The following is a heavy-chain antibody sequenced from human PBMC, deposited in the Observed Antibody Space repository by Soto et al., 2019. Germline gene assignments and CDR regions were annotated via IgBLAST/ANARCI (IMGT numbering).Heavy chain of an antibody. CDR3: ARDQGDSLVTMVRGVIAMGGMDV. D-gene: IGHD3-10*01. CDR2: ISHSGST. CDR1: GGSISSSNW. J-gene: IGHJ6*02. Sequence: QVQLQESGPGLVKPSGTLSLTCAVSGGSISSSNWWSWVRQPPGQGLEWIVEISHSGSTNYNPSLKSRVTISVDKSKNQVSLKLSSVTAADTAVYYCARDQGDSLVTMVRGVIAMGGMDVCGQGTTVTV. V-gene: IGHV4-4*02.